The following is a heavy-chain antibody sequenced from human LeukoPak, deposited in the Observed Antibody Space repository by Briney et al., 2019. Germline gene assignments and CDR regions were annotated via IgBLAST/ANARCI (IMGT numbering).Heavy chain of an antibody. CDR3: ARVGIAAAGTGYYYYYYMDV. CDR1: GGSISSYY. V-gene: IGHV4-59*12. Sequence: PSETLSLTCTVSGGSISSYYWSWIRQPPGKGLEWIGYIYYSGGTNYNPSLKSRVTISVDTSKNQFSLKLSSVTAADTAVYYCARVGIAAAGTGYYYYYYMDVWGKGTTVTVSS. D-gene: IGHD6-13*01. J-gene: IGHJ6*03. CDR2: IYYSGGT.